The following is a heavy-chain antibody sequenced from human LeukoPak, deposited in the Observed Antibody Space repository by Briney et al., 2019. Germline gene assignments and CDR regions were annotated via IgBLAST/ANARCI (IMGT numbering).Heavy chain of an antibody. Sequence: GGSLRLSCAASRFTFSVYSMSWVRQAPGKGLEWVSAISGSGVSTSYADSVKGRFTISRDNSKNTLYLHMNSLRAEDTAIYFCAKDPANQLLYPAHFSHWGQGTLVTVSS. V-gene: IGHV3-23*01. D-gene: IGHD2-2*01. CDR2: ISGSGVST. J-gene: IGHJ1*01. CDR1: RFTFSVYS. CDR3: AKDPANQLLYPAHFSH.